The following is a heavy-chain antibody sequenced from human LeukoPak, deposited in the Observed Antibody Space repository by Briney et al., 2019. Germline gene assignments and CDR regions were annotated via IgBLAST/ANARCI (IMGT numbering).Heavy chain of an antibody. CDR3: ARDSPSTRDAFDI. CDR2: IYYSGST. Sequence: SETLSLTCTVSGGSISSYYWSWIRQPPGEGLEWIGYIYYSGSTNYNPSLKSRVTISVDTSKNQFSLKLSSVTAADTAVYYCARDSPSTRDAFDIWGQGTMVTVSS. J-gene: IGHJ3*02. V-gene: IGHV4-59*01. CDR1: GGSISSYY.